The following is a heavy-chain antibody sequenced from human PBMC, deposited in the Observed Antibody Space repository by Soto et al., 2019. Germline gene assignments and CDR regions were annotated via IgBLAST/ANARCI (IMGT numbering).Heavy chain of an antibody. CDR3: AKVGHITIFGVVIYNWFDP. V-gene: IGHV3-23*01. CDR2: ISGSGGST. CDR1: GFTFSSYA. Sequence: EVQLLESGGGLVQPGGSLRLPCAASGFTFSSYAMSWVRQAPGKGLEWVSAISGSGGSTYYADSVKGRFTISRDNSKNTLYLQMNSLRAEDTAVYYCAKVGHITIFGVVIYNWFDPWGQGTLVTVSS. J-gene: IGHJ5*02. D-gene: IGHD3-3*01.